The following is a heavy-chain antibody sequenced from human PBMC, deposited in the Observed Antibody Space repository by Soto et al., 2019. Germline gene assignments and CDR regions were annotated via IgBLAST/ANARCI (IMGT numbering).Heavy chain of an antibody. CDR2: INPSGGST. J-gene: IGHJ5*02. CDR3: ARALVPQYCSGGSCYSSWFDP. D-gene: IGHD2-15*01. CDR1: GYTFTSYY. Sequence: ASVKVSCKASGYTFTSYYMHWVRQAPGQGLEWMGIINPSGGSTSYAQKFQGRVTMTRDTSTSTVYMELSSLRSEDTAVYYCARALVPQYCSGGSCYSSWFDPWGQGTLVTVSS. V-gene: IGHV1-46*03.